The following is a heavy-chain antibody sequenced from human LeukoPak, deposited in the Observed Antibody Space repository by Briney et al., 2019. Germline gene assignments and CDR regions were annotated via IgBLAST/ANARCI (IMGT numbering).Heavy chain of an antibody. D-gene: IGHD1-26*01. CDR1: GGSINRKSYY. CDR3: ARCRSNPTDLFDN. CDR2: IFYSGST. J-gene: IGHJ4*02. V-gene: IGHV4-39*07. Sequence: SETLSLICTVSGGSINRKSYYWGWIRQPPGKGLEWIGSIFYSGSTYYNPSLKSRVTILIDTSKNQFSLRLSSLTAADTAVYYCARCRSNPTDLFDNWGLGTLVTVSS.